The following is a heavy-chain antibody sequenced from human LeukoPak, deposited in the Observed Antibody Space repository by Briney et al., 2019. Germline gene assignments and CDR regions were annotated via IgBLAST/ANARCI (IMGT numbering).Heavy chain of an antibody. CDR2: TNTDGSIT. Sequence: GGSLRLSCAASGFSFSTYWMHWVRQVPGAGLVWVSRTNTDGSITDYADSVKGRFTISRDNAKDTLYLQMNSLRPEDTAVYYCGRDLGGRGGAWGQGALVTVSS. J-gene: IGHJ5*02. CDR1: GFSFSTYW. V-gene: IGHV3-74*01. D-gene: IGHD1-26*01. CDR3: GRDLGGRGGA.